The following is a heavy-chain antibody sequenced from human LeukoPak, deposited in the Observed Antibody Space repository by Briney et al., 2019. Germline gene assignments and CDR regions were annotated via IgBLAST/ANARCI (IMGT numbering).Heavy chain of an antibody. D-gene: IGHD6-6*01. CDR1: GVSISSGDYY. J-gene: IGHJ6*02. CDR3: ASLSSSSDLYYYYGMDV. Sequence: SETLSLTCTVSGVSISSGDYYWSWIRQPPGKGLEWIGYIYHSGSTYYNPSLKSRVTISVDTSKNQFSLKLSSVTAADTAVYYCASLSSSSDLYYYYGMDVWGQGTTVTVSS. V-gene: IGHV4-30-4*01. CDR2: IYHSGST.